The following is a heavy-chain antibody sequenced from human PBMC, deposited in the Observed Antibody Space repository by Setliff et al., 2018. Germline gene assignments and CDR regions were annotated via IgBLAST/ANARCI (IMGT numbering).Heavy chain of an antibody. CDR1: VDSISSSTYY. J-gene: IGHJ4*02. V-gene: IGHV4-39*01. Sequence: SETLSLTCTVSVDSISSSTYYWGWIRQPPGKGLEWIGSVYYSGTTKYNPSLGSRVTISVDASKNQFSLNLSSVTAADTAAYYCARTGTYRYFDYWSQGTLVTVSS. D-gene: IGHD1-26*01. CDR3: ARTGTYRYFDY. CDR2: VYYSGTT.